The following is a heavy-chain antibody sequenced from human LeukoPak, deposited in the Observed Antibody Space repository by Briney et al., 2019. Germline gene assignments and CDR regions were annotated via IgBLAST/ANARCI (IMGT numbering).Heavy chain of an antibody. CDR1: GGTFSSYA. Sequence: SVKVSCKASGGTFSSYAISWVRQAPGQGLEWMGGIIPIFGTANYAQKFQGRVTITTDESTSTAYMELSSLRSEDTAVYYYARAPHPSGYPYYFDYWGQGTLVTVSS. J-gene: IGHJ4*02. CDR3: ARAPHPSGYPYYFDY. CDR2: IIPIFGTA. D-gene: IGHD3-22*01. V-gene: IGHV1-69*05.